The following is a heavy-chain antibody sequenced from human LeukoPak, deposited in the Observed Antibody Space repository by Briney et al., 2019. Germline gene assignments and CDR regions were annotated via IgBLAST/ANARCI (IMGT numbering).Heavy chain of an antibody. CDR1: GVSFSSTSYY. J-gene: IGHJ3*02. CDR2: MYYGGSN. V-gene: IGHV4-39*01. D-gene: IGHD4-17*01. Sequence: SSETLSLTCTVSGVSFSSTSYYWGWIRQPPGKGLEWIGSMYYGGSNYYNPSLKSRVTISVDTSKNQFSLNLRSVAAADTAVYYCARGGAPGGDPDAFDIWGQGTMVTVSS. CDR3: ARGGAPGGDPDAFDI.